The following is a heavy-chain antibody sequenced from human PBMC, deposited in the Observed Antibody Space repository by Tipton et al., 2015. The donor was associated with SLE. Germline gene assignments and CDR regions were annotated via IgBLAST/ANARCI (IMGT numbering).Heavy chain of an antibody. CDR1: GGSISSSSYY. V-gene: IGHV4-39*07. Sequence: TLSLTCTVSGGSISSSSYYWGWIRQPPGKGLEWIGKINHNRSTNYNPSLKSRVTISVDTSKNQFSLRLSSVTAADTAVYYCARDRGGSYLDYWGQGTLVTVSS. CDR2: INHNRST. J-gene: IGHJ4*02. CDR3: ARDRGGSYLDY. D-gene: IGHD1-26*01.